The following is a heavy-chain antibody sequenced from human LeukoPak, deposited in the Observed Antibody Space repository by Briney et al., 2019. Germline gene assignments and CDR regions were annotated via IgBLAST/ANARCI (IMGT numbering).Heavy chain of an antibody. Sequence: ASVKVSCKASGYTFTGYYMHWVRQAPGQGLEWMGWINPNSGGTNYAQKFQGRDTMTRDTSISTAYMELSRLRSDDTAVYYCASNYYDSSGYYGHDAFDIWGQGTMVTVSS. CDR2: INPNSGGT. J-gene: IGHJ3*02. D-gene: IGHD3-22*01. V-gene: IGHV1-2*02. CDR3: ASNYYDSSGYYGHDAFDI. CDR1: GYTFTGYY.